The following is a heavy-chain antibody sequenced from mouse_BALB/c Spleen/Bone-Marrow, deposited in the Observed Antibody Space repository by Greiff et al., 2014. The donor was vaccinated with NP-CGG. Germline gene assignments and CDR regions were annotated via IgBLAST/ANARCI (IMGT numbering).Heavy chain of an antibody. CDR2: IHPSDSES. CDR3: ARGLGEIWGY. J-gene: IGHJ2*01. V-gene: IGHV1-61*01. CDR1: GYSFTNYW. Sequence: QVQLQQSGAELVRPGTSVQLSCEASGYSFTNYWTNWVKQRPGQGLEWIGMIHPSDSESRLNQKFKDKATLTVDKSSTTAYTQLSSPTSEDSAVYYCARGLGEIWGYWGQGTTLTVSS. D-gene: IGHD4-1*01.